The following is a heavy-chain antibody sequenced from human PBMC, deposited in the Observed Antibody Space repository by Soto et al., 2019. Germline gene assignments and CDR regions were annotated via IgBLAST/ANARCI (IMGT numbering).Heavy chain of an antibody. V-gene: IGHV1-69*13. CDR1: GGTFSSYA. J-gene: IGHJ5*02. CDR2: IIPIFGTA. CDR3: ASALYDILTGYYFSPKYNWFAP. D-gene: IGHD3-9*01. Sequence: ASVKVSCKASGGTFSSYAISWVRQAPGQGLEWMGGIIPIFGTANYAQKFQGRDTITADESTSTAYMELSSLRSEDTAVYYCASALYDILTGYYFSPKYNWFAPGGKGTLVTVP.